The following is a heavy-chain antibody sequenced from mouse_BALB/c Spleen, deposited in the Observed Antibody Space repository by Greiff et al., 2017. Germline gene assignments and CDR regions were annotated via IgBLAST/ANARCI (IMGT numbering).Heavy chain of an antibody. CDR3: ARHEERKSYYDGSAMDY. D-gene: IGHD1-1*01. V-gene: IGHV1-62-2*01. CDR2: FYPGSGSI. J-gene: IGHJ4*01. Sequence: VQLQQSGAELVKPGASVKLSCKASGYTFTEYTIHWVKQRSGQGLEWIGWFYPGSGSIKYNEKFKDKATLTADKSSSTVYMELSRLTSEDSAVYFCARHEERKSYYDGSAMDYWGQGTSVTVSS. CDR1: GYTFTEYT.